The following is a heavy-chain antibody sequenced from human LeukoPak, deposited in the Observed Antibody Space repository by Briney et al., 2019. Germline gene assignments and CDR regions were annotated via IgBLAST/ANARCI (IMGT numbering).Heavy chain of an antibody. CDR1: GFTFSIYS. D-gene: IGHD5-18*01. CDR3: AASTKHTAMVDY. J-gene: IGHJ4*02. Sequence: EGSLRLSCAASGFTFSIYSMNWVRQAPGKGLEWVSSIGSSSSYIYYADSVKGRFTISRDNAKNSLYLQMNSLRAEDTAVYYCAASTKHTAMVDYWGQGTLVTVSS. CDR2: IGSSSSYI. V-gene: IGHV3-21*01.